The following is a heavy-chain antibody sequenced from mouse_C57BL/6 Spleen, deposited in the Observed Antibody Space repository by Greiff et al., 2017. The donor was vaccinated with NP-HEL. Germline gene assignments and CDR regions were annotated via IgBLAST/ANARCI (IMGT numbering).Heavy chain of an antibody. V-gene: IGHV1-69*01. CDR1: GYTFTSYW. J-gene: IGHJ2*01. D-gene: IGHD3-3*01. CDR3: ARSWTAGGNYFDY. CDR2: IDPSDSYT. Sequence: VQLQQPGAELVMPGASVKLSCKASGYTFTSYWMHWVKRRPGQGLEWIGEIDPSDSYTNYNQKFKGKSTLTVDKSSSTAYMQLSSLTSEDSAVYYCARSWTAGGNYFDYWGQGTTLTVSS.